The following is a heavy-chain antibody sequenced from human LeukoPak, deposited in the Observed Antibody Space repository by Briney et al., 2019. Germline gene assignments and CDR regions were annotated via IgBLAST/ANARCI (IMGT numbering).Heavy chain of an antibody. CDR2: IYDSGST. D-gene: IGHD6-19*01. Sequence: SETLSLTCTVSGGSVSSGSYYWSWIRQPPGKGLEWIGYIYDSGSTNYNPSLKSRVTMSVDTSKNQFSLKLSSVTAADTAVYYCARDLRYSSGWYFDYWGQGTLVTVSS. CDR3: ARDLRYSSGWYFDY. V-gene: IGHV4-61*01. J-gene: IGHJ4*02. CDR1: GGSVSSGSYY.